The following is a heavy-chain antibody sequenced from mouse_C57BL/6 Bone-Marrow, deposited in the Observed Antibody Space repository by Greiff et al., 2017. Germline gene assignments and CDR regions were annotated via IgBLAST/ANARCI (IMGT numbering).Heavy chain of an antibody. Sequence: EVKLVESGGGLVQSGRSLRLSCATSGFTFSDFYMEWVRQAPGKGLEWIAASRNKANDYTTEYSASVKGRFIVSRDTSQSILYLQMNALRAEDTAIYYCARDGLANWACDYWGQGTTLTVSS. CDR2: SRNKANDYTT. J-gene: IGHJ2*01. CDR3: ARDGLANWACDY. V-gene: IGHV7-1*01. D-gene: IGHD4-1*01. CDR1: GFTFSDFY.